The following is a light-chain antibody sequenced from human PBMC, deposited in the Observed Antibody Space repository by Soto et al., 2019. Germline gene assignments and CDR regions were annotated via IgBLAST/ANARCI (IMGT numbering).Light chain of an antibody. V-gene: IGKV1-5*03. CDR2: KVS. Sequence: DIQMTQSPSTLSASVGDRVTVTCRASQTINDWLAWYQWKPGKAPKFLIYKVSSLESGVSSRFSGSGTGTECTHTISSLQTDDSATYYSQQYYNYPWTFGQGTKVEIK. J-gene: IGKJ1*01. CDR1: QTINDW. CDR3: QQYYNYPWT.